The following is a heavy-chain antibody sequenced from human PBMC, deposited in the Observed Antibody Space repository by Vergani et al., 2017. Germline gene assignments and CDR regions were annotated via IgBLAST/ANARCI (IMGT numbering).Heavy chain of an antibody. Sequence: QVQLQESGPGLVRPSQTLSLICTVSGGSMSSGSSYWSWIRQSAGKGLEWIGRIHTSGNTNYNPSLKSRVTMSEDTSKNQFSLNLTSVTAADTAVYYCARGSCLDGNCSRPLFDYWGRGTLVTVSS. CDR2: IHTSGNT. CDR3: ARGSCLDGNCSRPLFDY. CDR1: GGSMSSGSSY. J-gene: IGHJ4*02. D-gene: IGHD2-15*01. V-gene: IGHV4-61*02.